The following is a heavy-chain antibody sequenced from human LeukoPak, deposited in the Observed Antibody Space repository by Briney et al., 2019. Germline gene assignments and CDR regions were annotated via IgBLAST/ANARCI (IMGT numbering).Heavy chain of an antibody. D-gene: IGHD3-10*01. V-gene: IGHV1-24*01. CDR2: FDPDEDET. CDR3: ATLAPHYYNSGNAFDY. J-gene: IGHJ4*02. Sequence: ASVKVSCKVSGYILTELSIRWVRQVPGKGRGWMGGFDPDEDETIYTQEFQGRVTMTEDTSIDTAYMELSNVRAEDTAVYYCATLAPHYYNSGNAFDYWGQGTLVTVSS. CDR1: GYILTELS.